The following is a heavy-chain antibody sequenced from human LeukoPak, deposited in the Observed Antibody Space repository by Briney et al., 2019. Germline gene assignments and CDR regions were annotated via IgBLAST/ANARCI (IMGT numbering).Heavy chain of an antibody. CDR1: GFTFDDYA. CDR3: ARTLYGSGHFDY. Sequence: PGRSLRLSCAASGFTFDDYAMHWVRQAPGMGLEWVSGISWNSGSIGYGDSVKGRFTISRDNAKNSLYLQMNSLRAEDTAVYYCARTLYGSGHFDYWGQGTLVTVSS. D-gene: IGHD3-10*01. V-gene: IGHV3-9*01. J-gene: IGHJ4*02. CDR2: ISWNSGSI.